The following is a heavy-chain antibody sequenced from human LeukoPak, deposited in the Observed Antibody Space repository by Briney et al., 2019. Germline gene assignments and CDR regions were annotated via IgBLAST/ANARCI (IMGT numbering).Heavy chain of an antibody. J-gene: IGHJ4*02. Sequence: PSETLSLTCAVYGGSFSGYSWSWLRQPPGKGLEWIGEINHSGSTNYNPSLTSRVTISVDTSKNQFSLKLSSVTAADTAVYYCARAVRVYYGSGSPTFDYWGQGTLVTVSS. CDR1: GGSFSGYS. D-gene: IGHD3-10*01. CDR3: ARAVRVYYGSGSPTFDY. V-gene: IGHV4-34*01. CDR2: INHSGST.